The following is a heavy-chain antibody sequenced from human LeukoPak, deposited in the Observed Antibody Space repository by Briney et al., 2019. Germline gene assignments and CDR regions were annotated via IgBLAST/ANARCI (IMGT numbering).Heavy chain of an antibody. Sequence: GGSLRLSCAASGFTFSSYSMNWVRQAPGKGLEWVSYISSSSSNIYYADSVKGRFTISRDNARNSLYLQMNSLRVEDTAVYYCARDPYSGTYGNTYYYYIDVWGKGTRVTISS. D-gene: IGHD1-26*01. CDR3: ARDPYSGTYGNTYYYYIDV. V-gene: IGHV3-48*04. CDR1: GFTFSSYS. J-gene: IGHJ6*03. CDR2: ISSSSSNI.